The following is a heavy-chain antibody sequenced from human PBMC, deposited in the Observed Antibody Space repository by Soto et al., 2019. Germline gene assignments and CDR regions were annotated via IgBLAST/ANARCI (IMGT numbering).Heavy chain of an antibody. D-gene: IGHD3-10*01. CDR3: ARFRGSYGMDV. V-gene: IGHV1-69*02. CDR1: GGTFSSYT. J-gene: IGHJ6*02. CDR2: ITPILGIA. Sequence: QVQLVQSGAEVKKPGSSVKVSCKASGGTFSSYTISWVRQAPGQGLEWMGRITPILGIANYAQKFQGRVTITADNATSTAYIELSSLRSEDTAVYYCARFRGSYGMDVWGQGTTVTVSS.